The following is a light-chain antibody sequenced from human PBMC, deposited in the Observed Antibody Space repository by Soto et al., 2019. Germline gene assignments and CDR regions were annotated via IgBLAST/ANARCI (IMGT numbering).Light chain of an antibody. CDR3: QQYNSYPWT. V-gene: IGKV1-5*03. CDR2: KAS. Sequence: DIQMTQSPSTLSASVGDRVTITCRASQSISSWLAWYQQKPGKAPKLLIYKASILESGVQSRFSGSGSGTEFTLTISSLQPDDFATYYCQQYNSYPWTFGQGTKVEIK. J-gene: IGKJ1*01. CDR1: QSISSW.